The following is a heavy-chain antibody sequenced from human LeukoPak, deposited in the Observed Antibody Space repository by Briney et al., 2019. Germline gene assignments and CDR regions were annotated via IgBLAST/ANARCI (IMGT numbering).Heavy chain of an antibody. D-gene: IGHD6-13*01. V-gene: IGHV4-59*01. Sequence: SGTLSLTCAVPGGSLSSYYWSWIRQPPREGLEWVGHIYYGGSTKYNPSHKCRVTISVDTSKNQFSLKLSSVTAADTAVYYCARADPIVAAAGRLWFDPWGQGTLVTVSS. J-gene: IGHJ5*02. CDR1: GGSLSSYY. CDR2: IYYGGST. CDR3: ARADPIVAAAGRLWFDP.